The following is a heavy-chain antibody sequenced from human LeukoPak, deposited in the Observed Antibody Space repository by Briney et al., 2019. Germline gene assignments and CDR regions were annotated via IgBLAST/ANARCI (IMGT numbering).Heavy chain of an antibody. CDR1: GGSISSGGYS. CDR2: IYHSGST. Sequence: SETLSLTCAVSGGSISSGGYSWSWIRQPPGKGLEWIGYIYHSGSTYYNPSLKSRVTISVDRSKNQFSLKLSSVTAADTALYYCARGGSSWDVIDYWGQGTLVTVSS. D-gene: IGHD6-13*01. V-gene: IGHV4-30-2*01. J-gene: IGHJ4*02. CDR3: ARGGSSWDVIDY.